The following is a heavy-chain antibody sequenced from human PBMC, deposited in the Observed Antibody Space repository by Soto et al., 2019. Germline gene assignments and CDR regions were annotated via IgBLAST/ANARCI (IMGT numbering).Heavy chain of an antibody. CDR2: ISTSNGNT. CDR3: ASGYDDEY. CDR1: GYTFTTYG. Sequence: QVQLVQSGTEVKKPGASVKVSCKASGYTFTTYGISWVRQAPGQGLEWMGWISTSNGNTNYAQKLQGRVPMTTDTSTNTAYMELRSLISDDTAVYYCASGYDDEYWGQGTLVTVSP. D-gene: IGHD5-12*01. V-gene: IGHV1-18*01. J-gene: IGHJ4*02.